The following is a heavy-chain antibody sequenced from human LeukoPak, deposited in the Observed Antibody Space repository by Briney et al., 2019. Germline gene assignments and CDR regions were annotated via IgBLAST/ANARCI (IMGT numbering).Heavy chain of an antibody. CDR1: GFTFSSYA. CDR3: ARVRNSGGSGWSYYYYYGMDV. V-gene: IGHV3-30-3*01. Sequence: GGSLRLSCAASGFTFSSYAMHWVRQAPGKGLEWVAVISYDGSNKYYADSVKGRFTISRDNSKSTLYLQMNSLRAEDTAVYYCARVRNSGGSGWSYYYYYGMDVWGQGTTVTVSS. J-gene: IGHJ6*02. D-gene: IGHD6-19*01. CDR2: ISYDGSNK.